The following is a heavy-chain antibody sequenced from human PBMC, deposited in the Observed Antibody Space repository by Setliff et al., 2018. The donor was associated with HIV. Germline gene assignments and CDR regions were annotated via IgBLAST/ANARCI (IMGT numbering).Heavy chain of an antibody. D-gene: IGHD3-10*01. CDR3: ASRRGIEFYFDI. V-gene: IGHV4-38-2*02. CDR2: IYHNGNT. CDR1: SYSISSGYF. Sequence: SETLSLTCTVSSYSISSGYFWGWIRQPPGKGLEWIGTIYHNGNTYYNPSLKSRVTISVGSSYNHFSLKLSSVTAADTGVYYCASRRGIEFYFDIWGQGTPVTVSS. J-gene: IGHJ4*02.